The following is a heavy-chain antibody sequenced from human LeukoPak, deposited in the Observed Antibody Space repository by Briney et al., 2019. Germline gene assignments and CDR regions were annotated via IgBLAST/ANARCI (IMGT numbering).Heavy chain of an antibody. V-gene: IGHV3-23*01. D-gene: IGHD6-25*01. CDR3: ARARSSVPGYYFDY. CDR2: ISGSGGST. CDR1: GFTFSSYA. Sequence: PGGSLRLSCAASGFTFSSYAMSWVRQAPGKGLEWVSAISGSGGSTYYADSVKGRFTISRDNAKNSLYLQMNSLRAEDTALYYCARARSSVPGYYFDYWGQGTLVTVSS. J-gene: IGHJ4*02.